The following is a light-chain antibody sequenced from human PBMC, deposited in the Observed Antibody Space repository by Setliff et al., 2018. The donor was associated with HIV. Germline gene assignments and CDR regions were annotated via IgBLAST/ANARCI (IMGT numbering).Light chain of an antibody. J-gene: IGLJ3*02. CDR3: QYYDTNRNWV. CDR1: SGSIASIF. Sequence: NFMLSQPHPVSESTGKTVTLSCTRSSGSIASIFGQWCQQRPGSSPVTVLYEDDPRPSGVPDRFCATIDSSSNSATLTISALKTDDEADYYCQYYDTNRNWVLGGGTK. CDR2: EDD. V-gene: IGLV6-57*01.